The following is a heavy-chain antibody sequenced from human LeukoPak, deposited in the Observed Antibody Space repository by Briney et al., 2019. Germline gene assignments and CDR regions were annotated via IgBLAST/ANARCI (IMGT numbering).Heavy chain of an antibody. CDR3: ARAASAGSTNRHFDY. CDR1: GGTFSSYA. CDR2: IIPIFGTA. J-gene: IGHJ4*02. Sequence: LVKVSCKASGGTFSSYAISWVRQAPGQGLEWMGGIIPIFGTANYAQKFQGRVTITADKSTSTAYMELSSLRSEDTAVYYCARAASAGSTNRHFDYWGQGTLVTVSS. V-gene: IGHV1-69*06. D-gene: IGHD2-15*01.